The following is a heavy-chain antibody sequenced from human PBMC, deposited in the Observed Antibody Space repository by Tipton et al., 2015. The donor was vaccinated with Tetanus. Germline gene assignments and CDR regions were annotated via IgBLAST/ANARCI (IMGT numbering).Heavy chain of an antibody. CDR2: IHDSGTT. D-gene: IGHD5-12*01. CDR3: ASRGYSGRRQIEDY. Sequence: TLSLTCAVSGASISPYYWSWIRQPPGKGLEWIGSIHDSGTTNYNPSLKSRLTMSVDTSNNLFSLKLTSVTAADTAVYYCASRGYSGRRQIEDYWGQGTLVTVSS. CDR1: GASISPYY. V-gene: IGHV4-59*01. J-gene: IGHJ4*02.